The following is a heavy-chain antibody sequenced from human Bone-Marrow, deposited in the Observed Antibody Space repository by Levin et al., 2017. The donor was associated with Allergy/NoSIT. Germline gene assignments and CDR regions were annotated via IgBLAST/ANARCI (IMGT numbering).Heavy chain of an antibody. CDR3: AKSVTRTPMSGPDYFDS. Sequence: PGASVKVSCKASGYTFTAYYLHWVRQAPGQGLEWMGWMNPNSGDTKYAQDFQGRVAMTRDTSISTAYMELSGLSPDDTAVYYCAKSVTRTPMSGPDYFDSWGQGTLVTVSS. D-gene: IGHD1-14*01. J-gene: IGHJ4*02. V-gene: IGHV1-2*02. CDR1: GYTFTAYY. CDR2: MNPNSGDT.